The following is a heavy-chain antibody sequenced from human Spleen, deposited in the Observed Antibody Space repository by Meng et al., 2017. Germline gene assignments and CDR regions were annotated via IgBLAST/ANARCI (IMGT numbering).Heavy chain of an antibody. Sequence: GGSLRLSCKSSGYSFTTHWIAWVRQMPGKGLEWMGIIYPADSDTRYSPSFQGQVTISADKSISTAYLQWSSLKASDTAMYYCARHGMIVDYWGQGTLVTVSS. V-gene: IGHV5-51*01. D-gene: IGHD3-22*01. CDR1: GYSFTTHW. J-gene: IGHJ4*02. CDR3: ARHGMIVDY. CDR2: IYPADSDT.